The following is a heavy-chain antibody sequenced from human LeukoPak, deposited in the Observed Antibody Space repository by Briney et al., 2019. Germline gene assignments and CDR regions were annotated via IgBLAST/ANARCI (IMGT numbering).Heavy chain of an antibody. Sequence: SATLSLTCTVSGGSLSSTNYYWGWIRQPPGKGLEWIGSAYYSGSTYYNPSLKSRVTISVDTSKNQFSLRLRSVTAADTAVYYCAMHYGSGSYFAYWGQGTLVTVSS. CDR3: AMHYGSGSYFAY. CDR2: AYYSGST. CDR1: GGSLSSTNYY. J-gene: IGHJ4*02. D-gene: IGHD3-10*01. V-gene: IGHV4-39*01.